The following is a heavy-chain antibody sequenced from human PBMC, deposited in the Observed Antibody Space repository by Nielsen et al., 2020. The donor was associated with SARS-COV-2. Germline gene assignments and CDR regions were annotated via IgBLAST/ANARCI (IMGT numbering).Heavy chain of an antibody. CDR1: GYTFTSYA. J-gene: IGHJ5*02. D-gene: IGHD3-9*01. CDR2: INTNTGNP. V-gene: IGHV7-4-1*02. Sequence: ASVKVSCKASGYTFTSYAMNWVRQAPGQGLEWMGWINTNTGNPTYAQGFTGRFVFSLDTSVSTAYLQISSLKAEDTAVYYCARSPARGYFDWLFRGPTLDPWGQGTLVTVSS. CDR3: ARSPARGYFDWLFRGPTLDP.